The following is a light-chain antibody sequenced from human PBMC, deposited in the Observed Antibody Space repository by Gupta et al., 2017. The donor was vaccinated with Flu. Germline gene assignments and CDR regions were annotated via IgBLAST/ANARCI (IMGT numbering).Light chain of an antibody. V-gene: IGKV3-20*01. Sequence: EIVLTQSPGTLSLSPGERATLSCRASQSVSSHYLAWYQQKPGQAPRLLIYGASTRATGIPDRFSGSGSGTDFTLTIGRLEPEDFAVYYCQQYGSSPGYTFGQGTKLEIK. CDR1: QSVSSHY. CDR2: GAS. J-gene: IGKJ2*01. CDR3: QQYGSSPGYT.